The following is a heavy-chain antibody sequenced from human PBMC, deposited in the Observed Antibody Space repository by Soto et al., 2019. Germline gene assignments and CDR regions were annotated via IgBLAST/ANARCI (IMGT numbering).Heavy chain of an antibody. D-gene: IGHD2-2*01. J-gene: IGHJ6*02. V-gene: IGHV3-23*01. CDR1: GLTFSRYA. Sequence: EVQLLESGGGLIQPGGSLRLSCAASGLTFSRYAMNWVRQAPGKGLEWVSVISGSGGKRYYADSVKGRFTISGDNSKGILYLQMNSLRADDTAVYYCAKDPYPVVVVPAANGMDVWGQGTTVTVSS. CDR3: AKDPYPVVVVPAANGMDV. CDR2: ISGSGGKR.